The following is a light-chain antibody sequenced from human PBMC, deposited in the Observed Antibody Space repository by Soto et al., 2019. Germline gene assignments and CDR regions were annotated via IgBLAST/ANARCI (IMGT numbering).Light chain of an antibody. CDR2: GAS. CDR1: QSVGSN. Sequence: EIVMTQSPATLSVSPGERATLSCRASQSVGSNVAWYQQKPGQAPRLLIYGASTRASGIPARFSGSGSGTEFTRTISSLQSGDVAGYYCQQYSNRPPLMCTFGQGTKLDI. V-gene: IGKV3-15*01. CDR3: QQYSNRPPLMCT. J-gene: IGKJ2*02.